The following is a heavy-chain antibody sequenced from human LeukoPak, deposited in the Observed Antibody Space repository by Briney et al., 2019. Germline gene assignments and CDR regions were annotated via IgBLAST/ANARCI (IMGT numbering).Heavy chain of an antibody. CDR1: GWSFNDHY. V-gene: IGHV4-34*01. CDR2: INARGDT. J-gene: IGHJ5*02. Sequence: SETLSLTCAVYGWSFNDHYWNWIRQPPGKGLEWIGEINARGDTNFNPSLKSRVSISVDTSKNQFSLTLRSTIAADTAVYCCARGQVPAARGYNWFDPWGQGTLVTVSS. CDR3: ARGQVPAARGYNWFDP. D-gene: IGHD2-2*01.